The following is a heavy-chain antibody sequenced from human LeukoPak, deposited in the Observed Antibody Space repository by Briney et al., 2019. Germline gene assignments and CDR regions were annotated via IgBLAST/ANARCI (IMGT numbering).Heavy chain of an antibody. V-gene: IGHV3-30-3*01. CDR3: ARPAAAYYYYYYMDV. CDR1: GFTSSSYA. J-gene: IGHJ6*03. D-gene: IGHD2-2*01. Sequence: GGSLRLSCAASGFTSSSYAMSWVRQAPGKGLEWVAVISYDGSNKYYADSVKGRFTISRDNSKNTLYLQMNSLRAEDTAVYYCARPAAAYYYYYYMDVWGKGTTVTVSS. CDR2: ISYDGSNK.